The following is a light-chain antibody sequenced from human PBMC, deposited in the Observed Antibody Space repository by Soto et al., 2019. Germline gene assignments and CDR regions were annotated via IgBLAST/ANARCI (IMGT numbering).Light chain of an antibody. V-gene: IGKV3-20*01. CDR3: QHYNSYSEA. CDR1: QSVSSSY. CDR2: GAS. Sequence: EIVLTQSPATLSLSPGERATLSCRACQSVSSSYLAWYQQKPGQAPRLLIYGASSRATGIPDRFSGSGSGTDFTLTISSLQPDDFATYYCQHYNSYSEAFGQGTKVDIK. J-gene: IGKJ1*01.